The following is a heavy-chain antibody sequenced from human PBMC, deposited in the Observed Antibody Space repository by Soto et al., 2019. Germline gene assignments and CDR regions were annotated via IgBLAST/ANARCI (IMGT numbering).Heavy chain of an antibody. Sequence: GGSLRLSCAASGFTFSSYSMNWVRQAPGKGLEWVSSISSSSFSINYADSVKGRFSISRDNAQNSLHLQMNNLRAEDTAVYYCARNESSIPPLPHRQLGRGGMDVWGQGTTVTVSS. CDR1: GFTFSSYS. CDR3: ARNESSIPPLPHRQLGRGGMDV. V-gene: IGHV3-21*01. D-gene: IGHD6-6*01. J-gene: IGHJ6*02. CDR2: ISSSSFSI.